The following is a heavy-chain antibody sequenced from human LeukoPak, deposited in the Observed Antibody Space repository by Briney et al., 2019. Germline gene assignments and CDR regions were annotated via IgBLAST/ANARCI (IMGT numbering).Heavy chain of an antibody. J-gene: IGHJ4*02. D-gene: IGHD1-26*01. CDR1: GYTFTSYD. Sequence: ASVNLFCKASGYTFTSYDINWVRQATGQGLEWRRWMNPNRGNTGYAQKFQGRVTIDRNTSISTAYMQLSSLRSEDTAVYYCARDLSGSRVGGYFDYWGQGPLVPVSS. CDR3: ARDLSGSRVGGYFDY. V-gene: IGHV1-8*03. CDR2: MNPNRGNT.